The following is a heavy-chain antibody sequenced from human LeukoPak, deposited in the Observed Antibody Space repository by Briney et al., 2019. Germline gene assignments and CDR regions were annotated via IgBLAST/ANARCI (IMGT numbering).Heavy chain of an antibody. CDR2: INHSGST. D-gene: IGHD5-18*01. J-gene: IGHJ6*03. V-gene: IGHV4-34*01. CDR1: GGSFSGYY. CDR3: ARDGYSNYYYYYYMDV. Sequence: SETLSLTCAVYGGSFSGYYWSWIRQPPGKGLEWIGEINHSGSTNQNPSLKSRVTISVDTSKNQFSLKLSSVTAADTAVYYCARDGYSNYYYYYYMDVWGKGTTVTVSS.